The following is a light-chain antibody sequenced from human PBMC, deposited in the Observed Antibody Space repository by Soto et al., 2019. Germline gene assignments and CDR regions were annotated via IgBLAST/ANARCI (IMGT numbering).Light chain of an antibody. Sequence: DIQMTQSPSSLSASVGDRVTITCRASQGISNYLAWYQQKPGKVPKLLIYAASTLQSGVPSRFSGSGSGTDFTLTISSLQPEDVATYYCQKYNSALPLTFGGGPKVEIK. V-gene: IGKV1-27*01. CDR1: QGISNY. J-gene: IGKJ4*01. CDR3: QKYNSALPLT. CDR2: AAS.